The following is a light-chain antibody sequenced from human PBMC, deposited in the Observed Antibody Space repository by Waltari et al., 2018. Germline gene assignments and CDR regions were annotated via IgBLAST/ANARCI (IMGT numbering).Light chain of an antibody. V-gene: IGKV1-8*01. CDR1: QFVSTY. CDR3: QQYYDYLRT. CDR2: AAT. Sequence: AIRMTQSPSSLSASTGDRVTIPCRASQFVSTYLAWYQQKPGKAPKLLIYAATTLQRGVPSRFSGSGSGTDFTLSISCLQSEDFATYYCQQYYDYLRTFGQGTKVEIK. J-gene: IGKJ1*01.